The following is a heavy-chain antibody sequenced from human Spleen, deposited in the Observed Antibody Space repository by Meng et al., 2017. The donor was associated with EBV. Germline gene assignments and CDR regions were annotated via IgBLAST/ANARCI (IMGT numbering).Heavy chain of an antibody. CDR1: GESFSGNY. D-gene: IGHD4-17*01. CDR2: INHSGIT. J-gene: IGHJ4*02. V-gene: IGHV4-34*01. CDR3: AGGRGLPNY. Sequence: QGQLQQWGAGLLKPSETLSLTCAVYGESFSGNYWTWIRQPPGKGLEWIGEINHSGITNYNPSLKSRVTISADTSKNQFSLKMTSVTAADTALYYCAGGRGLPNYWGQGTLVTVSS.